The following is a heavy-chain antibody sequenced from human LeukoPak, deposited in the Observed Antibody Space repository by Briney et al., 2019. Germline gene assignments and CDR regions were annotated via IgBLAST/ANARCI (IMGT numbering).Heavy chain of an antibody. J-gene: IGHJ4*02. CDR3: AQIYTYGSSQFDY. CDR1: GFSFSNYE. V-gene: IGHV3-48*03. Sequence: PGGSLRLSCAASGFSFSNYEMNWVRQAPGKGLEWLSYISSSGSTIYYADSVKGRFTISRDNAKNSLYLQMNSLRAEDTAVYYCAQIYTYGSSQFDYWGQGTLVTVSS. D-gene: IGHD5-18*01. CDR2: ISSSGSTI.